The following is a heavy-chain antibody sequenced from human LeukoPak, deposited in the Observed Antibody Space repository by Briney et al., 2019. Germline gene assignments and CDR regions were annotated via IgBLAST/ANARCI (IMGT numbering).Heavy chain of an antibody. CDR2: IYYSGST. CDR3: ARHYTYYYGSGSYAHFDY. D-gene: IGHD3-10*01. Sequence: SETLSLTCTVSGGSISSYYWSWIRQPPGKGLEWIGYIYYSGSTNYNPSLKSRVTISVDTSKNQFSLKLSSVTAADTAVYYRARHYTYYYGSGSYAHFDYWGQGTLVTVSS. J-gene: IGHJ4*02. CDR1: GGSISSYY. V-gene: IGHV4-59*08.